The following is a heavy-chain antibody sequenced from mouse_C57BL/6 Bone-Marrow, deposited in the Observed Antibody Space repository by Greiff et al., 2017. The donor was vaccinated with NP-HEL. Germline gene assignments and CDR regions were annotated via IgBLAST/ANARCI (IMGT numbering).Heavy chain of an antibody. D-gene: IGHD1-1*01. V-gene: IGHV1-42*01. CDR2: INPSTGGT. CDR1: GYSFTGYY. CDR3: ARKAVYYYGSSFAY. J-gene: IGHJ3*01. Sequence: VQLKQSGPELVKPGASVKIYCKASGYSFTGYYMNWVKQSPEKSLEWIGEINPSTGGTTYNQKFKAKATLTVDKSSSTAYMQLKSLTSEDSAIYYCARKAVYYYGSSFAYWGQGTLVTVSA.